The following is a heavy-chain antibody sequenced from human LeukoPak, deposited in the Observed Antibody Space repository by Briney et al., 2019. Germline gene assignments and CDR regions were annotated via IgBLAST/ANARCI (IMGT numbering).Heavy chain of an antibody. Sequence: SETLSLTCTVSGGSISSHYWCWIRQPPGMGLEWIGYIYYSGSTNYNPSLKSRVTISVDTSKNQFSLKLSSVTAADTAVYYCARGLTPGYYYYMDVWGKGTTVTVSS. CDR1: GGSISSHY. CDR3: ARGLTPGYYYYMDV. CDR2: IYYSGST. D-gene: IGHD3-9*01. J-gene: IGHJ6*03. V-gene: IGHV4-59*11.